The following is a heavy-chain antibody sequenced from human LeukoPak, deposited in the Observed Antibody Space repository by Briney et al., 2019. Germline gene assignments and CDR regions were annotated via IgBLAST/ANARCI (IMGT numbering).Heavy chain of an antibody. CDR2: IYTSGST. CDR1: GGSISGGTYY. V-gene: IGHV4-61*02. D-gene: IGHD3-22*01. Sequence: PSETLSLTCTVSGGSISGGTYYWSWIRQPAGKGLEWIGRIYTSGSTNYNPSLKSRVSISIDTSKNQFSLKLSSVTAADTAVYYCARDRNHYYDSSGPSLDWGQGTLVTVSS. CDR3: ARDRNHYYDSSGPSLD. J-gene: IGHJ4*02.